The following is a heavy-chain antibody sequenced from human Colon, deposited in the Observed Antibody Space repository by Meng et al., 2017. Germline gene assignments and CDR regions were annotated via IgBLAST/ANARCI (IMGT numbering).Heavy chain of an antibody. V-gene: IGHV1-69*01. CDR2: IIPIFGTA. CDR3: ARDPSNTSGRYTYFDY. Sequence: QVQLVHSGAEVKKPGSAVKVSCKASGGTFSSYAISWVRQAPGQGLEWMGGIIPIFGTANYAQKFQGRVTITADESTSTAYMELSSLRSEDTAVYYCARDPSNTSGRYTYFDYWGQGTLVTVSS. CDR1: GGTFSSYA. J-gene: IGHJ4*02. D-gene: IGHD6-19*01.